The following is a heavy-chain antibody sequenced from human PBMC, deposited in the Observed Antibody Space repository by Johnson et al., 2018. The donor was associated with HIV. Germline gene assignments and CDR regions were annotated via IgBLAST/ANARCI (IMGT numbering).Heavy chain of an antibody. CDR1: GFTVSTNY. J-gene: IGHJ3*02. CDR2: IKQDGSEK. V-gene: IGHV3-7*01. D-gene: IGHD6-19*01. CDR3: ARDAVISSGWYNVDAFDI. Sequence: VQLVESGGGLVQPGGSLRLSCASGFTVSTNYMNWVRQAPGKGLEWVANIKQDGSEKYYVDSVKGRFTISRDNAKNSLYVQMNSLRAEDTGVYYCARDAVISSGWYNVDAFDIWGQGTMVTVSS.